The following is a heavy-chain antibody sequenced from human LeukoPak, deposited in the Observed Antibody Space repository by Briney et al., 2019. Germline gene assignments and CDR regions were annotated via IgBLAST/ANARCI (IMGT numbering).Heavy chain of an antibody. CDR3: ARHTPWISMVRGVPYYFDY. Sequence: SETLSLTCSVSGGSISSGSYYWGWIRQPPGKGLEWIATIYYSGSTYYNPSLKSRVTISVDTSKNQFSLKLSSVTAADTAVYYRARHTPWISMVRGVPYYFDYWGQGTLVTVSS. V-gene: IGHV4-39*01. CDR1: GGSISSGSYY. J-gene: IGHJ4*02. D-gene: IGHD3-10*01. CDR2: IYYSGST.